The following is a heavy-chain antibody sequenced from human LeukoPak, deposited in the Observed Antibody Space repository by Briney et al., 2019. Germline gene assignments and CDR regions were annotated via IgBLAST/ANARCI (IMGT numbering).Heavy chain of an antibody. CDR2: ISWNSGSI. J-gene: IGHJ5*02. CDR3: AKGSMVEREYMYGYSAPLDL. D-gene: IGHD5-18*01. CDR1: GFTFDDYA. V-gene: IGHV3-9*01. Sequence: PGGSLRLSCAASGFTFDDYAMPWVRQAPGKGREWVSGISWNSGSIGYADSVKGRFTISRDNAKNSLYLQLNSLRVEDTALYYCAKGSMVEREYMYGYSAPLDLWGQGTLVTVSS.